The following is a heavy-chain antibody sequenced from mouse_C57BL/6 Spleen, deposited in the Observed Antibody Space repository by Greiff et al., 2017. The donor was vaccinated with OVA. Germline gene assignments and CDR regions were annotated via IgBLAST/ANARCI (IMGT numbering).Heavy chain of an antibody. CDR2: IDPSDSYT. D-gene: IGHD1-1*01. J-gene: IGHJ4*01. V-gene: IGHV1-59*01. Sequence: QVQLQQPGAELVRPGTSVKLSCKASGYTFTSYWMHWVKQRPGQGLEWIGVIDPSDSYTNYNQKFKGKATLTVDTSSSTAYMQLSSLTSEDSAVYYCARSEGSSYYYAMDYWGQGTSVTVSS. CDR3: ARSEGSSYYYAMDY. CDR1: GYTFTSYW.